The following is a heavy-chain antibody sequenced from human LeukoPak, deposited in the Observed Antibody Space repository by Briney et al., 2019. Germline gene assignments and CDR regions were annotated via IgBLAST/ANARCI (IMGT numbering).Heavy chain of an antibody. CDR3: ARDLSGLGLVRGVTTYYFDY. CDR2: IKQDGSEK. D-gene: IGHD3-10*01. V-gene: IGHV3-7*01. J-gene: IGHJ4*02. Sequence: PGGSLRLSCADSGFTFRSYWMSWVRQAPGKGLEWVANIKQDGSEKYYVDSVKGLFTISRDNAKNSLYLQMNSLRAEDTAVYYCARDLSGLGLVRGVTTYYFDYWGQGTLVTVSS. CDR1: GFTFRSYW.